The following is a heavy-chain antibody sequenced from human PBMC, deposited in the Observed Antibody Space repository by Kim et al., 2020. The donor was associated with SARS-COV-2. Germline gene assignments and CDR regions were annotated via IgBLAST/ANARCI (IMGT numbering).Heavy chain of an antibody. V-gene: IGHV4-4*09. D-gene: IGHD3-10*01. J-gene: IGHJ4*02. CDR3: ASGYGSGSFPFDY. Sequence: YNPSLKSRVTISVDTSKNQLSLKLSSVTAADTAVYYCASGYGSGSFPFDYWGQGTLVTVSS.